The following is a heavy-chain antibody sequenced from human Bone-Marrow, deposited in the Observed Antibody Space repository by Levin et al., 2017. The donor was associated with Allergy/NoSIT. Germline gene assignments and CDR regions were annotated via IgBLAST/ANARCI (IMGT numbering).Heavy chain of an antibody. D-gene: IGHD3-22*01. CDR1: GFTVSSNY. Sequence: GESLKISCAASGFTVSSNYMSWVRQAPGKGLEWVSVIYSGGRAYYADSVKGRFTISRDNSKNTLYLQMNSLRAEDTAVYYCARAPYDGSGYFGSFDYWGQGTLVTVSS. J-gene: IGHJ4*02. CDR3: ARAPYDGSGYFGSFDY. CDR2: IYSGGRA. V-gene: IGHV3-53*01.